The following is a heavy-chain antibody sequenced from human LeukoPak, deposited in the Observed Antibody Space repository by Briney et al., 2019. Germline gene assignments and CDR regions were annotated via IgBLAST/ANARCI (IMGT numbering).Heavy chain of an antibody. CDR1: GYTFTDYG. J-gene: IGHJ4*02. CDR2: ISAYNGNT. CDR3: ARDTMIYGDYFDS. D-gene: IGHD3-22*01. Sequence: GSVKVSCKASGYTFTDYGVSGGRQAPGQGREWRGWISAYNGNTNYAQKLQGRDTMTIDTSTSTLYMELRSLGSDDTAVYYCARDTMIYGDYFDSWGQGTLVTVSS. V-gene: IGHV1-18*01.